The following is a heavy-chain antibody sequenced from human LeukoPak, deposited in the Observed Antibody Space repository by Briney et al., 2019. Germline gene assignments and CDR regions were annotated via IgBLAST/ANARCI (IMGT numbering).Heavy chain of an antibody. CDR2: IYHSGST. CDR1: GYSISSGYY. Sequence: SETLSLTCTVSGYSISSGYYWGRIRQPPGKGLEWIGSIYHSGSTNYNPSLKSRVTISVDTSKNQFSLKLSSVTAADTAVYYCAGKYSSSWYNAFDIWGQGTMVTVSS. J-gene: IGHJ3*02. CDR3: AGKYSSSWYNAFDI. D-gene: IGHD6-13*01. V-gene: IGHV4-38-2*02.